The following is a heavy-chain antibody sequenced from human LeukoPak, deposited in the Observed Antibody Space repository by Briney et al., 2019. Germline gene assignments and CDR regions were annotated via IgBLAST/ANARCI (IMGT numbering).Heavy chain of an antibody. CDR3: ARHAYDSSGFYFACFDY. CDR2: IFYTGST. V-gene: IGHV4-39*01. J-gene: IGHJ4*02. CDR1: DGSISSSTYY. D-gene: IGHD3-22*01. Sequence: SETLSLTSTLSDGSISSSTYYWGWIRQPPGKGLEWVGSIFYTGSTYYNPSLKSRVTISVDTSKNQFSLRLSSVTAADTAVYYCARHAYDSSGFYFACFDYWDQGTLVIVSS.